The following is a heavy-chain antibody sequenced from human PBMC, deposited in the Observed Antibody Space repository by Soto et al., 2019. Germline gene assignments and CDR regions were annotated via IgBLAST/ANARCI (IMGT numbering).Heavy chain of an antibody. CDR3: ARGRDFWSGYPTYGMDV. CDR1: GFTFSSYW. Sequence: EVQLVESGGGLVQPGGSLRLSCAASGFTFSSYWMCWVRQAPGKGLEWVANIKQDGSEKYYVDSVKGRFTISRDNAKNSLYLQMNSLRAEDTAVYYCARGRDFWSGYPTYGMDVWGQGTTVTVSS. V-gene: IGHV3-7*05. J-gene: IGHJ6*02. D-gene: IGHD3-3*01. CDR2: IKQDGSEK.